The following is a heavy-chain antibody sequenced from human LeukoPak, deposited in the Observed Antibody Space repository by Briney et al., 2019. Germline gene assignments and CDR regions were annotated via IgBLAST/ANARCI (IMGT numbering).Heavy chain of an antibody. CDR2: INPNSGGI. Sequence: GAPVKVSCKASGYTFTGYYMHWVRQAPGQGLEWMGWINPNSGGINYAQKFQGWVTMTRDTSISTAYMELSRLRSDDTAVYYCARGYRSFWFFDYWGQGTLVTVSS. J-gene: IGHJ4*02. CDR1: GYTFTGYY. D-gene: IGHD3-3*01. V-gene: IGHV1-2*04. CDR3: ARGYRSFWFFDY.